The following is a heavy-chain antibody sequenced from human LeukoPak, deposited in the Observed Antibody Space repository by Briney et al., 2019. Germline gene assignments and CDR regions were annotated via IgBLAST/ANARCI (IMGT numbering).Heavy chain of an antibody. Sequence: GGSPRLSCAASGFTFNNAWMNWVRQAPGKGLERVGRIKSKNVGGTTDYAAPVKGRFTISRDDSKNTVYLQMNSLKIEDTAVYYCTSHAAFDPWGQGTLVTVSS. CDR3: TSHAAFDP. CDR2: IKSKNVGGTT. J-gene: IGHJ5*02. V-gene: IGHV3-15*01. CDR1: GFTFNNAW.